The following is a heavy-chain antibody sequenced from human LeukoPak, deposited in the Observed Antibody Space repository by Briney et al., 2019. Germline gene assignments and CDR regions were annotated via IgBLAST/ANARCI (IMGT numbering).Heavy chain of an antibody. CDR3: ARDLDRYFDWLEANDAFDI. Sequence: ASVKVSCKASGYTFTNYAITWVRQAPGQGPEWMGWISAYNGNTNYAQKVQGRVTMTTDTSTTTAYMELRSLRFDDTAVYYCARDLDRYFDWLEANDAFDIWGQGTMVTVSS. CDR2: ISAYNGNT. J-gene: IGHJ3*02. V-gene: IGHV1-18*01. CDR1: GYTFTNYA. D-gene: IGHD3-9*01.